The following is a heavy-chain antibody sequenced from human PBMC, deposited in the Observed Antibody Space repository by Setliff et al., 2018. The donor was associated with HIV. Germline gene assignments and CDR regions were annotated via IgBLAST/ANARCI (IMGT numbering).Heavy chain of an antibody. Sequence: PETLSLTCAVYGGSLSGYHWSWIRQSPGKGLEWIGEINHSGSTNYNPSLKSRVIISIDTSKKQFSLKLTSVTAADTATYYCAAPRGMSTILVYWGQGSLVTVSS. V-gene: IGHV4-34*01. CDR2: INHSGST. CDR3: AAPRGMSTILVY. J-gene: IGHJ4*02. CDR1: GGSLSGYH. D-gene: IGHD3-9*01.